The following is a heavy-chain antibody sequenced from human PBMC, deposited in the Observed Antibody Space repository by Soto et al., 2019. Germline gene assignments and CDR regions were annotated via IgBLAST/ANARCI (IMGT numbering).Heavy chain of an antibody. J-gene: IGHJ6*02. V-gene: IGHV1-69*01. Sequence: QVQLVQSGAEVKKPGSSVKVSCKASGDTDTNYVISWVRQAPGQGLEWMGGIFPKFGTTYSAQKLQDRLTITADESTSTVYMQLSSLRLDDTSVYYCEAEMTFGKLSVVWGQGTTVTVSS. D-gene: IGHD3-16*02. CDR3: EAEMTFGKLSVV. CDR2: IFPKFGTT. CDR1: GDTDTNYV.